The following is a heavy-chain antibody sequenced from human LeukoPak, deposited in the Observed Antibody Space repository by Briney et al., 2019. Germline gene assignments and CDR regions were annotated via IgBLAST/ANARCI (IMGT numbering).Heavy chain of an antibody. Sequence: GGSLRLSCAASGFTFSNYAMHWVRQAPGKGLVWVALISYDGINKYYADSVKGRFTISRDNSKNTLYLLMHSLRPEDTAVYYCAREAYDSSAYYFDYWGQGALVTVSS. CDR2: ISYDGINK. D-gene: IGHD3-22*01. V-gene: IGHV3-30-3*01. CDR3: AREAYDSSAYYFDY. CDR1: GFTFSNYA. J-gene: IGHJ4*02.